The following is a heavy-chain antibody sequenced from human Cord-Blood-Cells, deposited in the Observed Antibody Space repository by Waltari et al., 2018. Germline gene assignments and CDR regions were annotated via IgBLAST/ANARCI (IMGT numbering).Heavy chain of an antibody. V-gene: IGHV1-69*01. Sequence: QVQLVQSGAEVKKPGSSVKVSCKASGGTFSSYAISWVRQAPGQGLEWMGGIIPIFGTANYAQKCQGRVTITADESTSTAYRELSSLRSEYTAVYYCARDLGEFLDGGAAFDIWGQGTMVTVSS. D-gene: IGHD3-3*01. CDR1: GGTFSSYA. J-gene: IGHJ3*02. CDR2: IIPIFGTA. CDR3: ARDLGEFLDGGAAFDI.